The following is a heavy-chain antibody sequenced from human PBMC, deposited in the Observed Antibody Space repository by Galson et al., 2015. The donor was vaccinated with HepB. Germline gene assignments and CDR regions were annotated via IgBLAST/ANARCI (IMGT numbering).Heavy chain of an antibody. CDR3: ARSRGYGDYGYYYGMDV. V-gene: IGHV4-28*01. CDR2: TYYSART. CDR1: SYSISSSNW. J-gene: IGHJ6*02. Sequence: ETLSLTCAVSSYSISSSNWWGWIRQTPGKGLEWIGYTYYSARTYYNPSLQSRVTMSVATSKNQFSLRLSSVTAGDTAVYYCARSRGYGDYGYYYGMDVWGQGTTVTVSS. D-gene: IGHD4-17*01.